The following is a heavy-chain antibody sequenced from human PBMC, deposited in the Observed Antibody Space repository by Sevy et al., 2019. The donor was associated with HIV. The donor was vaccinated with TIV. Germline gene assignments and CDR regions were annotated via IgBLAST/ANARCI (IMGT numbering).Heavy chain of an antibody. CDR2: IYYSGST. J-gene: IGHJ4*02. CDR1: GGSISNSY. CDR3: ARGGGYYISGSL. D-gene: IGHD3-10*01. V-gene: IGHV4-59*01. Sequence: SETPSLTCTVSGGSISNSYWSWIRQPPGKGLEWIGYIYYSGSTNYNPSLKSRVTMSIDTSKNQFSLNLSSVTAADTAVYYCARGGGYYISGSLWGQGTLVTVSS.